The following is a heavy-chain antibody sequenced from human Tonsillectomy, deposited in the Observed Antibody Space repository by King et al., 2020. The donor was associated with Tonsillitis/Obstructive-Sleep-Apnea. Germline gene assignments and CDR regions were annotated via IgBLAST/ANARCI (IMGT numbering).Heavy chain of an antibody. J-gene: IGHJ6*03. D-gene: IGHD6-13*01. CDR1: GGSISGYY. CDR3: ARLEAVGTDIYYFYYMDV. V-gene: IGHV4-59*08. CDR2: IYYSGST. Sequence: QLQESGPGLVKPSETLSLTCTVSGGSISGYYWSWIRPPPGKGLEWIGYIYYSGSTNYNPSLKSRVTISIDTSKKQFSLKLSSVTDADTAVYYCARLEAVGTDIYYFYYMDVWGTGTTVTVSS.